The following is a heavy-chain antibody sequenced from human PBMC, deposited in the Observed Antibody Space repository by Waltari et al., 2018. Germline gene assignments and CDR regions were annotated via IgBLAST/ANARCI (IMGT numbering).Heavy chain of an antibody. CDR1: GYSLTSHY. CDR2: INPTGGST. J-gene: IGHJ4*02. CDR3: ARGNLRAGYDPYFDY. D-gene: IGHD5-12*01. V-gene: IGHV1-46*01. Sequence: QVQLVQSGAEMKKPGASVKVSCRAFGYSLTSHYMHWVRLAPGQGLQWMGIINPTGGSTSYAETFQGRVTVTSDTSTSTVYMELSSLNIDDTAVYYCARGNLRAGYDPYFDYWGQGTQVTVSS.